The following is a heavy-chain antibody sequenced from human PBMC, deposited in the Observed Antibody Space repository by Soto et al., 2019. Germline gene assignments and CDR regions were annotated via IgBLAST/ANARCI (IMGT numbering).Heavy chain of an antibody. CDR2: FHNDKST. D-gene: IGHD2-2*01. CDR3: ARDSTSWFLFDT. CDR1: GDSSAAYY. Sequence: SETLSLTCSVSGDSSAAYYWNWIRQPPGKPLEWIGYFHNDKSTTYNPSLKSRASISVDSSKRQVSLKISSVTAADTAVYYCARDSTSWFLFDTWGQGVLVTVYS. V-gene: IGHV4-59*01. J-gene: IGHJ4*02.